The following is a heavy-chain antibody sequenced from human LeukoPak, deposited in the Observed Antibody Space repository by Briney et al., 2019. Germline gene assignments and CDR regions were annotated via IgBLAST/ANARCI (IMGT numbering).Heavy chain of an antibody. CDR1: GGSISSYY. J-gene: IGHJ4*02. CDR2: IYYSGST. V-gene: IGHV4-59*12. CDR3: ARSIAAAGDFDY. Sequence: PSETLSLTCTVSGGSISSYYWSWIRQPPGKGLEWIGYIYYSGSTNYNPSLKSRVTMSVDTSKNQFSLKLSSVTAADTAVYYCARSIAAAGDFDYWGQGTLVTVSS. D-gene: IGHD6-13*01.